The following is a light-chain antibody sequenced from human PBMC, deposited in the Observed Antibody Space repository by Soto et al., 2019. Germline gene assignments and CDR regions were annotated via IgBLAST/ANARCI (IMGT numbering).Light chain of an antibody. J-gene: IGKJ1*01. V-gene: IGKV3-20*01. Sequence: EFGLSQSPGTLSLSPGDRATLSCRASESISGNYSAWYQQKPGQAVRLLIYRASSRAAGIPDRFSGSGSGTDFTLTISRLEPEDFAVYYCQHYGTSLWTFGQGTKVEIK. CDR1: ESISGNY. CDR3: QHYGTSLWT. CDR2: RAS.